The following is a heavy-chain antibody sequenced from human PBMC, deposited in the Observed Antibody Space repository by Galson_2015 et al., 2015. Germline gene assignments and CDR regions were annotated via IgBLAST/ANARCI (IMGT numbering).Heavy chain of an antibody. Sequence: ETLSLTCAVYGGSFSGYYWSWIRQPPGKGLEWIGEINHSGSTNYNPSLKSRVTISVDTSKNQFSLKLSSVTAADTAVYYCARGRRQWRGFDPWGQGTLVTVSS. CDR3: ARGRRQWRGFDP. CDR2: INHSGST. J-gene: IGHJ5*02. D-gene: IGHD6-19*01. V-gene: IGHV4-34*01. CDR1: GGSFSGYY.